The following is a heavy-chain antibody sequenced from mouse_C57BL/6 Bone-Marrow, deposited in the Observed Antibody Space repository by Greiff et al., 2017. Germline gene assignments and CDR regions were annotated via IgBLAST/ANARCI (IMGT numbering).Heavy chain of an antibody. CDR2: IHPYSGST. J-gene: IGHJ3*01. D-gene: IGHD2-3*01. CDR1: GYTFTSYW. Sequence: QVQLQQPGAELVKPGASVKLSCKASGYTFTSYWMHWVKQRPGQGLEWIGMIHPYSGSTNYNEKFKSKATLTVDKSSSTAYMQLSSLTSEDSAVYDCARRDGYPFAYWGQGTLVTVSA. CDR3: ARRDGYPFAY. V-gene: IGHV1-64*01.